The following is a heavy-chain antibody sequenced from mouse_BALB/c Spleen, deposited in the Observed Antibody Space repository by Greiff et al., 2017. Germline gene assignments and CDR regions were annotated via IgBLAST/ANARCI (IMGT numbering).Heavy chain of an antibody. CDR1: GFTFSSYT. Sequence: EVKLVESGGGLVKPGGSLKLSCAASGFTFSSYTMSWVRQTPEKRLEWVATISSGGSYTYYPDSVKGRFTISRDNAKNTLYLQMSSLKSEDTAMYYCARHIYYGNSYVMDYWGQGTSVTVSS. CDR3: ARHIYYGNSYVMDY. CDR2: ISSGGSYT. D-gene: IGHD2-1*01. J-gene: IGHJ4*01. V-gene: IGHV5-6-4*01.